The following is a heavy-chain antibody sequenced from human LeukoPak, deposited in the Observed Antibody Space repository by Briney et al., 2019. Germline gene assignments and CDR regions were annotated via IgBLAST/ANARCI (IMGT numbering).Heavy chain of an antibody. CDR2: INPYNGDT. CDR1: GYTFTSYY. J-gene: IGHJ6*02. Sequence: HGASVKASCKASGYTFTSYYMHWVRQAPGQGLEWMAWINPYNGDTNYAQKFQVRVTMTRDTSISTAYMELSSLRSDDTAVYYCARDRRNTLTAGFYFYGTDVWGQGTTVTVSS. V-gene: IGHV1-2*02. CDR3: ARDRRNTLTAGFYFYGTDV. D-gene: IGHD4-17*01.